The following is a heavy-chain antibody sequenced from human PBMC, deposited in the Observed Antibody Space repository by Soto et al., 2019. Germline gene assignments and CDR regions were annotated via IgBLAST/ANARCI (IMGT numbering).Heavy chain of an antibody. CDR1: GYTFTSYG. CDR3: ARDHRSWTEGEPWFDP. D-gene: IGHD6-13*01. CDR2: ISAYNGNT. V-gene: IGHV1-18*01. Sequence: GASVKVSCKASGYTFTSYGISWVRQAPGQGLEWMGWISAYNGNTNYAQKLQGRVTMTTDTSTSTAYMELRSLRSDDTAVYYCARDHRSWTEGEPWFDPWAREPWSPSPQ. J-gene: IGHJ5*02.